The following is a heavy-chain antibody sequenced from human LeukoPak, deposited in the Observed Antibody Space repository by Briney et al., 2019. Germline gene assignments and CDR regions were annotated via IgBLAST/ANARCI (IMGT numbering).Heavy chain of an antibody. J-gene: IGHJ3*02. Sequence: SQTLSLTCTVSGGPISSGGYYWSWIRQHPGKGLEWIGYIYYSGSTYYNPSLKSRVTISVDTSKNQFSLKLSSVTAADTAVYYCARDSENRVDAFDIWGQGTMVTVSS. CDR1: GGPISSGGYY. D-gene: IGHD1-26*01. V-gene: IGHV4-31*03. CDR3: ARDSENRVDAFDI. CDR2: IYYSGST.